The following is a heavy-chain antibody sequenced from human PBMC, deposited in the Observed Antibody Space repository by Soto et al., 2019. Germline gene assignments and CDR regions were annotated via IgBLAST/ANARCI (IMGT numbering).Heavy chain of an antibody. Sequence: ASVKVSCKASGYTFTGYYMHWVRQAPGQGLEWMGWINPNSGGTNYAQKFQGRVTMTRDTSISTAYMELSRLRSDDTAVYYCARDFLDTSMFHCYYYYRIHVWCHGTTVTVSS. CDR2: INPNSGGT. J-gene: IGHJ6*02. V-gene: IGHV1-2*02. CDR3: ARDFLDTSMFHCYYYYRIHV. D-gene: IGHD5-18*01. CDR1: GYTFTGYY.